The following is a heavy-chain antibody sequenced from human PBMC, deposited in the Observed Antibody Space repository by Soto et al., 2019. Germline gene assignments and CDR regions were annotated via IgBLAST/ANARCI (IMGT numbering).Heavy chain of an antibody. J-gene: IGHJ4*02. D-gene: IGHD2-15*01. CDR3: ARDCSSGGSCYYDY. CDR2: IWYDESNK. Sequence: GGSLRLSCAASGFTFSTYGMHWVRQAPGKGLEWVAVIWYDESNKYYGDSVKGRFTISRDNSKNTLYLQMSSLRAEDKAVYYCARDCSSGGSCYYDYWGQGTLVTVSS. CDR1: GFTFSTYG. V-gene: IGHV3-33*01.